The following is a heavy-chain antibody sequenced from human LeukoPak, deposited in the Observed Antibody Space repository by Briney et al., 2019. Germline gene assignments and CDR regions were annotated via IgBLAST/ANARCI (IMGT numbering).Heavy chain of an antibody. CDR3: ARSAPSFGVVIPRYYYYYMDV. CDR2: INHSGST. V-gene: IGHV4-34*01. D-gene: IGHD3-3*01. Sequence: PSETLSLTCAVYGGSFSGYYWSWIRQPPGKGLEWIGEINHSGSTNYNPSLKSRVTISVDTSKNQFSLKLSSVTAADTAVYYCARSAPSFGVVIPRYYYYYMDVWGKGTTVTVSS. J-gene: IGHJ6*03. CDR1: GGSFSGYY.